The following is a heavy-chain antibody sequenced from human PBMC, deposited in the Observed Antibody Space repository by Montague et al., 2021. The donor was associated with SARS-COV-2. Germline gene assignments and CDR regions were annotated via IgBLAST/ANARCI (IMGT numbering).Heavy chain of an antibody. CDR2: INHSGST. J-gene: IGHJ4*02. V-gene: IGHV4-34*01. CDR1: GGSFSGYY. CDR3: ARRPHYYDSSGYYYPGPQRYYFDY. Sequence: SETLSLTCAVYGGSFSGYYWSWIRQPPGKGLEWIGEINHSGSTXXXPSXXXRVTISVDTSKNQFSLKLSSVTAADTAVYYCARRPHYYDSSGYYYPGPQRYYFDYWGQGTLVTVPS. D-gene: IGHD3-22*01.